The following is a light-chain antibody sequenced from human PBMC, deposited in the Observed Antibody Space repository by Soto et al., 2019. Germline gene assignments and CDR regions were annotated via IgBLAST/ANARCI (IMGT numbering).Light chain of an antibody. CDR1: QGISSN. Sequence: DFQLTQSPSFLSASVGDRITITCRASQGISSNLVWYQQKPGKAPKVLIYGASTLQSGVPSRFSGSGSGTEFTLTISSLQPEDFATYYCQHLNNYPITFGQGTRLEMK. J-gene: IGKJ5*01. CDR2: GAS. CDR3: QHLNNYPIT. V-gene: IGKV1-9*01.